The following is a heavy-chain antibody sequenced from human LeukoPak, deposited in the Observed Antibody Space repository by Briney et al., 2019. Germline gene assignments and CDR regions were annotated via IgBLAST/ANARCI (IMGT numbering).Heavy chain of an antibody. CDR3: TPGLRAADKN. V-gene: IGHV3-15*01. Sequence: PGGSLRLSRAASGFTFSNTWMSWVRQAPGKGLEWVGRVKSKTDDWTTDYAAPVKGTITISRDESKNTLYLQINSLTTEDKAVNYCTPGLRAADKNWGLGTLVTVSS. CDR2: VKSKTDDWTT. CDR1: GFTFSNTW. J-gene: IGHJ4*02. D-gene: IGHD6-13*01.